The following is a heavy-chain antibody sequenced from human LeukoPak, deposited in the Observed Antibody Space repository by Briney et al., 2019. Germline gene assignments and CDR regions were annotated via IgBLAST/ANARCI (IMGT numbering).Heavy chain of an antibody. CDR1: GFTFSSYG. Sequence: PGGSLRLSCAASGFTFSSYGMSWVRQAPGKGLEWVSAISGSGGSTYYADSVKGRFTISRDNSKNTLYLQMNSLRAEDTAVYYCAKGRYDFWSGYLTDWGQGTLVTVSS. V-gene: IGHV3-23*01. CDR3: AKGRYDFWSGYLTD. CDR2: ISGSGGST. D-gene: IGHD3-3*01. J-gene: IGHJ4*02.